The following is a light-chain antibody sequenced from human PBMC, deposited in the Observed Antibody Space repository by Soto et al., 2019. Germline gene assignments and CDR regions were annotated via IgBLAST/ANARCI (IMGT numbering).Light chain of an antibody. CDR1: QSVSSSH. J-gene: IGKJ3*01. CDR2: GAS. Sequence: EIVLTQSPGTLSLSPGERATLSCRASQSVSSSHLAWYQQKPGQAPRLPIYGASNRATGIPDRFSGSGSGTEFTLTISRLDPEDFADYYCQQYGTSPCTFGPGTKVDIK. V-gene: IGKV3-20*01. CDR3: QQYGTSPCT.